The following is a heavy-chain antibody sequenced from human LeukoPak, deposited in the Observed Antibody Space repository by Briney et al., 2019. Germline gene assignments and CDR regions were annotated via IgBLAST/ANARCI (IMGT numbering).Heavy chain of an antibody. D-gene: IGHD1-26*01. CDR3: ARGLVGAPGEEYAFDI. CDR2: INHSGST. J-gene: IGHJ3*02. Sequence: SSETLSLTSAAYGGSSMVYYWSWIRQPPGKGLEWMGEINHSGSTNYNPSLKSRVTISVDTSKNQFSLKLSSVTAADTAVYYCARGLVGAPGEEYAFDIWGQGTMVTVSS. V-gene: IGHV4-34*01. CDR1: GGSSMVYY.